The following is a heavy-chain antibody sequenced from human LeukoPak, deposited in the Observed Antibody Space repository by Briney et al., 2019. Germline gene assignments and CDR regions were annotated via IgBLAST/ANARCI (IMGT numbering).Heavy chain of an antibody. D-gene: IGHD3-22*01. V-gene: IGHV3-13*04. Sequence: GGSLRLSCAASGSIFSSYDMHWVRQTTGKGLEWVSAIDTAGDTYYPGSVKGRFTTSRENAKNSLYLQINSLRAGDTAVYYCARERSGSGYSGNDYWGQGTLVTVSS. J-gene: IGHJ4*02. CDR3: ARERSGSGYSGNDY. CDR1: GSIFSSYD. CDR2: IDTAGDT.